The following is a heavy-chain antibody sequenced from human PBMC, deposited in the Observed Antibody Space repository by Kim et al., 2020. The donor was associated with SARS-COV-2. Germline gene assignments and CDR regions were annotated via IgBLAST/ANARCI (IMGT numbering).Heavy chain of an antibody. CDR2: IYPGDSDT. CDR1: GYSFTSYW. Sequence: GESLKISCKGSGYSFTSYWIGWVRQMPGKGLEWMGIIYPGDSDTRYSPSFQGQVTISADKSISTAYLQWSSLKASDTAMYYCARSNENPPAGRYCSGGSCYSQRWFDPWGQGTLVTVSS. D-gene: IGHD2-15*01. V-gene: IGHV5-51*01. J-gene: IGHJ5*02. CDR3: ARSNENPPAGRYCSGGSCYSQRWFDP.